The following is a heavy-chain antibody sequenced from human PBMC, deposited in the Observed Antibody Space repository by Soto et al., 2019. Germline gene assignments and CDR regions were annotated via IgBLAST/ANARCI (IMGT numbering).Heavy chain of an antibody. V-gene: IGHV3-7*05. CDR3: ARDGSTSWYSYDYHVMDV. Sequence: EVQLVESGGGLVQPGGSLRLSCAASGFTFRTYWLSWVRQVPGKGLEWVANINLDGSEKNYVVSVKGRFTTSRDNAKNSFYLQMSSLRAEDTALYYCARDGSTSWYSYDYHVMDVWGQGTTVTVSS. CDR2: INLDGSEK. CDR1: GFTFRTYW. D-gene: IGHD5-18*01. J-gene: IGHJ6*02.